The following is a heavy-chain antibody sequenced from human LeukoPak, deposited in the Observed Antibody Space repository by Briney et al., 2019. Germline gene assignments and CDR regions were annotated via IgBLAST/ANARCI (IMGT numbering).Heavy chain of an antibody. V-gene: IGHV4-59*08. CDR2: VFYTGGT. Sequence: SETLSLTCAVCGASISIFYWSWIRQPQGKGLEWIGYVFYTGGTNYNPSLKSRVTVSLDTFKSQVSLSLTSVTAADTAVYYCARHPFATPFDHWGRGTLVTVSS. J-gene: IGHJ4*02. CDR1: GASISIFY. CDR3: ARHPFATPFDH.